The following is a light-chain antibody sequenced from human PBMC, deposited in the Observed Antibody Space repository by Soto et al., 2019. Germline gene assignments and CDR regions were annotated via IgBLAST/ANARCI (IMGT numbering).Light chain of an antibody. Sequence: QSVLTQPPSVSEAPRQRVTISCSGSSFNIGSNAVNWYQQLPGKAPKLLIYYDDLLPSGVSDRFSGSKSGTSASLAISGLQSEDEADYYCAAWYDSPNYVFGTGTKVTVL. CDR3: AAWYDSPNYV. CDR2: YDD. CDR1: SFNIGSNA. V-gene: IGLV1-36*01. J-gene: IGLJ1*01.